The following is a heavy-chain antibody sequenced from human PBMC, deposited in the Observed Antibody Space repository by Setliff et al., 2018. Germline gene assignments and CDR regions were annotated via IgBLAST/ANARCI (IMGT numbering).Heavy chain of an antibody. V-gene: IGHV4-59*01. CDR3: ASQGSRGYDFFDY. CDR2: VYYSGTA. D-gene: IGHD5-12*01. Sequence: PSETLSLTCTVSDGSLSTYYWSWIRQPPGKGLEFIGYVYYSGTANYSPSLRSRLTISVDTSKDQFSLKLSSVTAADTAVYYCASQGSRGYDFFDYWGQGTLVTVSS. J-gene: IGHJ4*02. CDR1: DGSLSTYY.